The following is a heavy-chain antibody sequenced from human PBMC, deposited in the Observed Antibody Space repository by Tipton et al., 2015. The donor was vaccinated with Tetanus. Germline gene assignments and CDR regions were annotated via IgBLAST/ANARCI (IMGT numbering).Heavy chain of an antibody. Sequence: VQLVQSGAEVKKAGESLKISCKGSGYSFSIYWIAWVRQMPGKGLEWMGFIYPGDSDTTYSPSFEGQVTISADKFISTAYLQWNNLKASDTAMYYCARRLGPYTGDQIWHFDLWGRGTMVTVSS. V-gene: IGHV5-51*01. D-gene: IGHD7-27*01. CDR1: GYSFSIYW. CDR2: IYPGDSDT. CDR3: ARRLGPYTGDQIWHFDL. J-gene: IGHJ2*01.